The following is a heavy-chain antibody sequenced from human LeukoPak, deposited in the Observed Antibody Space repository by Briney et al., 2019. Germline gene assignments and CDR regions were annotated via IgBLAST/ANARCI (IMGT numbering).Heavy chain of an antibody. Sequence: GGSLRLSCAASGFTFSSYGMHWVRKAPARGLEWVAVISYDGSNKYYADSVKGRFTISRDNSKNTLYLQMNSLRAEDTAVYYCAKCQLDYYYYYGMDVWGQGTTVTVSS. D-gene: IGHD6-6*01. CDR2: ISYDGSNK. CDR1: GFTFSSYG. J-gene: IGHJ6*02. V-gene: IGHV3-30*18. CDR3: AKCQLDYYYYYGMDV.